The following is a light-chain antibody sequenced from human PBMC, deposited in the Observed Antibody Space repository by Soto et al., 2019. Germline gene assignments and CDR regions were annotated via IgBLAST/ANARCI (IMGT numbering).Light chain of an antibody. CDR3: QQDDSTRPWT. CDR1: ESVSSIY. CDR2: GAS. V-gene: IGKV3-20*01. Sequence: EIVLTQSPGTLSLSPGERATLSCRASESVSSIYLAWYQQKPGQAPRLLMYGASSRATGIPDRFSGSGSGTDFTLTITRLEPEDFAVYYCQQDDSTRPWTFGQGTKVEI. J-gene: IGKJ1*01.